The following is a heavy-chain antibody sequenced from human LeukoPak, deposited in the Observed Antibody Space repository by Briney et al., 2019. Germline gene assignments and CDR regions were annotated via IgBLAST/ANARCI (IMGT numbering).Heavy chain of an antibody. V-gene: IGHV3-23*01. CDR2: ISDSGGST. Sequence: GGSLRLSCAASGFTFSSYAMHWVRQAPGKGLEWVSGISDSGGSTYYADSVKGRFTISRDNSKNTLYLQMNSLRAEDTAVYYCAKLPGRAADYWGQGTLVTVSS. CDR1: GFTFSSYA. CDR3: AKLPGRAADY. J-gene: IGHJ4*02.